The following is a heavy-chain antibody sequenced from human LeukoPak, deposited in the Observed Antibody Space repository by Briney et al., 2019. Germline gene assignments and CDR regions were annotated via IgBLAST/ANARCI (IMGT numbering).Heavy chain of an antibody. V-gene: IGHV1-18*04. J-gene: IGHJ4*02. CDR1: GYTFTGYY. Sequence: GASVKVSCKTSGYTFTGYYMHWVRQAPGQGLEWMGWISAYNGNTNYAQKLQGRVTMTTDTSTSTAYMELRSLRSDDTAVYYCARLWFGESRFDYWGQGTLVTVSS. CDR2: ISAYNGNT. D-gene: IGHD3-10*01. CDR3: ARLWFGESRFDY.